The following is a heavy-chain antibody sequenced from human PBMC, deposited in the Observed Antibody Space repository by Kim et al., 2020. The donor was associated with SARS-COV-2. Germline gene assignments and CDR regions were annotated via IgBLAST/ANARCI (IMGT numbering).Heavy chain of an antibody. J-gene: IGHJ4*02. CDR1: GFKFERFA. D-gene: IGHD6-6*01. CDR3: TRDLVPGGAGY. CDR2: LSLDSDRI. V-gene: IGHV3-9*01. Sequence: GGSLRLSCEMSGFKFERFAVHWVRQPPGKGLEWVSGLSLDSDRIGYADSVKGRFTVSRDKAKDTLYLQMDSLRIEDTAFYYCTRDLVPGGAGYWGRGTLVTVST.